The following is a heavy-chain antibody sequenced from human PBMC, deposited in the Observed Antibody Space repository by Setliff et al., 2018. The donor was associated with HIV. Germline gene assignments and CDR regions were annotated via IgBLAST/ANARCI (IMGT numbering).Heavy chain of an antibody. CDR2: MNPNSGNT. J-gene: IGHJ4*02. Sequence: GASVKVSCKASGYTFTNYDINWVRQATGQGLEWVGRMNPNSGNTEYAQQFQGRVTMTRNTSISTAYMELSSLRSEDTAIYYCARGHSGNDYWGQGTLVTVSS. V-gene: IGHV1-8*02. CDR1: GYTFTNYD. D-gene: IGHD1-1*01. CDR3: ARGHSGNDY.